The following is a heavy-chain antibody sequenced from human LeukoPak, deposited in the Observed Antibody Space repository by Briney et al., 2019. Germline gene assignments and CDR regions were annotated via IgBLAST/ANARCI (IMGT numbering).Heavy chain of an antibody. J-gene: IGHJ4*02. CDR1: GFTFSSYA. CDR3: ARDLSPVVRASPMGY. D-gene: IGHD3-10*01. Sequence: GGSLRLSCAASGFTFSSYAMSWVRQAPGKGLEWVSATSGSGGSTYYADSVKGRFTISRDNSKNTLYLQIIGLRAEDTAVYYCARDLSPVVRASPMGYWGQGTLVTVSS. V-gene: IGHV3-23*01. CDR2: TSGSGGST.